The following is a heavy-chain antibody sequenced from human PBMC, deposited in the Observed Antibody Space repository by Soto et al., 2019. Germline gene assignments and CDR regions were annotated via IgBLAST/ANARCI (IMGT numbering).Heavy chain of an antibody. V-gene: IGHV4-59*01. Sequence: QVQLQESGPGLVKPSETLSLTCTVSGDSISRYYWSWIRLSPGKGLEWIGYIYYSGETNYNPSVKSRVTITVDRTKNQFSLKLSAVTAEDTAVYYCAIDQGGAFLKGSGMDVWGQGTTVTVSS. CDR1: GDSISRYY. CDR2: IYYSGET. J-gene: IGHJ6*02. D-gene: IGHD3-10*01. CDR3: AIDQGGAFLKGSGMDV.